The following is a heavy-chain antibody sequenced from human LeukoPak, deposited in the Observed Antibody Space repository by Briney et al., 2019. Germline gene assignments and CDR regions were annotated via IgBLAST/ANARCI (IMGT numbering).Heavy chain of an antibody. CDR1: GGSISTYY. J-gene: IGHJ3*02. V-gene: IGHV4-59*08. CDR3: ARRYFGSGSSAFDI. D-gene: IGHD3-10*01. CDR2: IYLTGTT. Sequence: SETLSLTCTVSGGSISTYYWSWLRQSPGKGLEWIGYIYLTGTTNYNPSLRSRVSISVDTSKNQFSLKLRSVTAADTAVYFCARRYFGSGSSAFDIWGQGTMVTVSS.